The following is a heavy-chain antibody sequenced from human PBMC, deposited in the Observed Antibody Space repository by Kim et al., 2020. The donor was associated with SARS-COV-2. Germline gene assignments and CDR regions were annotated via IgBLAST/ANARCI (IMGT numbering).Heavy chain of an antibody. CDR1: GGSFSGYY. J-gene: IGHJ2*01. Sequence: SETLSLTCAVYGGSFSGYYWSWIRQPPGKGLEWIGEINHSGSTNYNPSLKSRVTISVDTSKSQFSLKLSSVTAADTAVYYCARCSTTVVHWYFDLWGRGTLVTVSS. V-gene: IGHV4-34*01. CDR3: ARCSTTVVHWYFDL. D-gene: IGHD2-15*01. CDR2: INHSGST.